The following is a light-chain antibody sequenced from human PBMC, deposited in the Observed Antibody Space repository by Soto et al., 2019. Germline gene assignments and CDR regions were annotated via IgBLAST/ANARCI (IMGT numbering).Light chain of an antibody. Sequence: DIQMTQSPSTLSASVGDRVTITCRASQSIDKWVAWYQQKPGKAPKLLIWKASLLQNGVPSRFSGSGSGTAFTLTISSLQPDDVGSYFCQQYNKFSWTFDQGTKVEIK. CDR1: QSIDKW. CDR3: QQYNKFSWT. J-gene: IGKJ1*01. V-gene: IGKV1-5*03. CDR2: KAS.